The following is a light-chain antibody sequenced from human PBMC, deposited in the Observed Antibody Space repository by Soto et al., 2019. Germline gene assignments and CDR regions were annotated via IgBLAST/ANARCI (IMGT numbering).Light chain of an antibody. CDR3: QQYDYWPLT. Sequence: ERVMTQSPATLSLSPGERATLSCRASQNIKTRLAWYQQRPGQAPRLLIYDAFTTATGIPARFSGSASGTDFTLTISSLPSEDFAVYSCQQYDYWPLTLGGGTKVEIK. CDR2: DAF. CDR1: QNIKTR. V-gene: IGKV3-15*01. J-gene: IGKJ4*01.